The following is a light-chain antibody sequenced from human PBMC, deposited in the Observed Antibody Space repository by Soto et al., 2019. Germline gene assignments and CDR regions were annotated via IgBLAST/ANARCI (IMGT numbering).Light chain of an antibody. CDR3: QQYNSYPWT. Sequence: DIQMTQSPSTPSASVGDRVTITCRASQSISSWLAWYHQKTGKAPKVVIYKASSLESGVPSRFSGSGSGTQFTLTISSLQPDDFATCYCQQYNSYPWTFGQGTKVDFK. CDR1: QSISSW. V-gene: IGKV1-5*03. J-gene: IGKJ1*01. CDR2: KAS.